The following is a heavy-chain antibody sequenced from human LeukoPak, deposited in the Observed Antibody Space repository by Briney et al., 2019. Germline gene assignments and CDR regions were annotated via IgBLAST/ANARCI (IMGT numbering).Heavy chain of an antibody. Sequence: SETLSLTCTVSGGSISTFYWSWLRQPPGKGLEWVAYIFHTGNSNYNPSLKGRVTISVDTSKNQFSLKVNSVTAADTAMYYCARHPFSDGFDIWGQGTMVTVSS. J-gene: IGHJ3*02. CDR3: ARHPFSDGFDI. V-gene: IGHV4-59*08. CDR1: GGSISTFY. CDR2: IFHTGNS.